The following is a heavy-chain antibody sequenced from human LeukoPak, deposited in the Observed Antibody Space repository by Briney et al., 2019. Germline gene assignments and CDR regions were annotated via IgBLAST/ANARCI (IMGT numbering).Heavy chain of an antibody. V-gene: IGHV4-4*07. CDR3: ARDLDVVVPAAIRYYYYYYMDV. D-gene: IGHD2-2*02. Sequence: PSETLSLTCTVSGGTIRSYYWSWIRQPAGKGLEWIGRIYTSGSTNYNPSLKSRVTMSVDTSKNQFSLKLSSVTAADTAVYYCARDLDVVVPAAIRYYYYYYMDVWGKGTTVTASS. CDR1: GGTIRSYY. J-gene: IGHJ6*03. CDR2: IYTSGST.